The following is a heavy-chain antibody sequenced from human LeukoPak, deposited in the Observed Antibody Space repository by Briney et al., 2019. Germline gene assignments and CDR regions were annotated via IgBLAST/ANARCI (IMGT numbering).Heavy chain of an antibody. V-gene: IGHV4-59*01. Sequence: SETLSLTCTVSSGSISRFYWSWIRQPPGKGLEWIGYVYYSGNTNYNPSLKSRVTISVDTSKMQFSLKLSSVTAADTAVYFCARSSGSAWYVNYWGQGTLVTVSS. J-gene: IGHJ4*02. CDR2: VYYSGNT. D-gene: IGHD6-19*01. CDR3: ARSSGSAWYVNY. CDR1: SGSISRFY.